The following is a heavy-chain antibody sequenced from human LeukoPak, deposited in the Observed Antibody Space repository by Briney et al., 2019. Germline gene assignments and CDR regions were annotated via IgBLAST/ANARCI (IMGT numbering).Heavy chain of an antibody. Sequence: ASVKVSCKASGYTFTGYYMHWVRQAPGQGLEWMGWINPNSGGTNYAQKFQGRVTMTRDTSISTAYMELSRLRSDDTAVYYCARVGDPMYYYYYMDVWGKGTTVTVSS. CDR1: GYTFTGYY. D-gene: IGHD2-21*02. V-gene: IGHV1-2*02. CDR3: ARVGDPMYYYYYMDV. CDR2: INPNSGGT. J-gene: IGHJ6*03.